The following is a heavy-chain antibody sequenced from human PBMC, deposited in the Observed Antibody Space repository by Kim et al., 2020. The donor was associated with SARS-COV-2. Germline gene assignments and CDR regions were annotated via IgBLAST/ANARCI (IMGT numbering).Heavy chain of an antibody. CDR3: ARCQRSTSCFDY. CDR1: GGSISSYY. CDR2: IYYSGST. D-gene: IGHD2-2*01. J-gene: IGHJ4*02. Sequence: SETLSLTCTVSGGSISSYYWSWIQQPPGKGLEWIGYIYYSGSTNYNPSLKSRVTISVDTSKNQFSLKLSSVTAADTAVYYCARCQRSTSCFDYWGQGTLVTVSS. V-gene: IGHV4-59*08.